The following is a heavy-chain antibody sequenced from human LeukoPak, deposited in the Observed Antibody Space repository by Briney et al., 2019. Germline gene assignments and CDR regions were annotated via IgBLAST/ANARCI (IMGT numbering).Heavy chain of an antibody. CDR1: GGTFSSYA. D-gene: IGHD3-16*02. J-gene: IGHJ4*02. CDR2: IIPIFGTA. V-gene: IGHV1-69*01. CDR3: ATDYDYVWGSYRYTRY. Sequence: GASVKVSCKASGGTFSSYAISWVRQAPGQGLEWMGGIIPIFGTANYARKFQGRVTIIADESTSTAYMELSSLRSEDTAVYYCATDYDYVWGSYRYTRYWGQGTLVTVSS.